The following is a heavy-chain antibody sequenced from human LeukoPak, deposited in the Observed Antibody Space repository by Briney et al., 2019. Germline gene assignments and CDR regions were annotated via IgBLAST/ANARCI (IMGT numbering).Heavy chain of an antibody. CDR1: GFTFSDYY. V-gene: IGHV3-11*01. J-gene: IGHJ4*02. Sequence: PGGSLRLSCAASGFTFSDYYMSWIRQAPGKGLEWVSFISKDGRTMSYADSAKGRFTISRDNAKNSLYLQMNSLAADDPAVYFCARVRGSYSSDYWGQGTLVTVSS. CDR2: ISKDGRTM. CDR3: ARVRGSYSSDY. D-gene: IGHD5-12*01.